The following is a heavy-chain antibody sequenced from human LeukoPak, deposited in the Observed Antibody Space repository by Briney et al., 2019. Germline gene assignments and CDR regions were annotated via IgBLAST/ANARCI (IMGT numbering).Heavy chain of an antibody. V-gene: IGHV3-23*01. J-gene: IGHJ3*02. Sequence: GGSLRLSCAASGFTFSNYAMSWVRQAPGKGLEWVSAISGSGGATYYADSVKGRFTISRDNSKNTLYLQMNSLRAEDAAVYYCTKERLYSGPHRDAFDIWGQGIMVTVSS. CDR3: TKERLYSGPHRDAFDI. CDR2: ISGSGGAT. D-gene: IGHD1-26*01. CDR1: GFTFSNYA.